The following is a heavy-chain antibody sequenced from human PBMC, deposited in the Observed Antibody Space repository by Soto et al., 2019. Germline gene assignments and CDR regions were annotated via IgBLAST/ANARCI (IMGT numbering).Heavy chain of an antibody. CDR2: INPNSGGT. CDR3: ARDLSRGYYDSSGYYLGYYYYYAMDV. V-gene: IGHV1-2*04. J-gene: IGHJ6*02. CDR1: GYTFTGYY. Sequence: GASVKVSCKASGYTFTGYYMHWVRQAPGQGLEWMGWINPNSGGTNYAQKFQGWVTMTRDTSISTAYMELSRLRSDDTAVYYCARDLSRGYYDSSGYYLGYYYYYAMDVWGPGTTVTLSS. D-gene: IGHD3-22*01.